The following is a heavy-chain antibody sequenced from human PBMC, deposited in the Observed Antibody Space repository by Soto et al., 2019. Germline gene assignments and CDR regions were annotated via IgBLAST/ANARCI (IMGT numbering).Heavy chain of an antibody. CDR1: GGSITYYH. CDR2: IYSSGST. V-gene: IGHV4-4*07. CDR3: ARARFGETLLFDS. D-gene: IGHD3-10*02. Sequence: SETLSLTCTVSGGSITYYHWSWIRQPAGKGLEWIGRIYSSGSTNYNPSLKSRVTMSVDTSKNKFSLNLNSVTAADTAVYYCARARFGETLLFDSWGQGALVTVAA. J-gene: IGHJ4*02.